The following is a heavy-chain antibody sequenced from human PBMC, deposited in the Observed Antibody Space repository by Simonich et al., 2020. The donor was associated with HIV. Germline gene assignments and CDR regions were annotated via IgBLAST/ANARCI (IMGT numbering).Heavy chain of an antibody. D-gene: IGHD4-4*01. CDR3: ARDGYSNYYYYFYMDV. J-gene: IGHJ6*03. CDR2: ISYDGSNK. Sequence: VQLVESGGGVVQPGRSLRLSCAASGFTFSSYAMHWVRQAPGKGLEWVAVISYDGSNKYYADSVKGRFTISRDNSKNTLYLQMSSLRAEDTAVYYCARDGYSNYYYYFYMDVWGKGTTVTVSS. CDR1: GFTFSSYA. V-gene: IGHV3-30*07.